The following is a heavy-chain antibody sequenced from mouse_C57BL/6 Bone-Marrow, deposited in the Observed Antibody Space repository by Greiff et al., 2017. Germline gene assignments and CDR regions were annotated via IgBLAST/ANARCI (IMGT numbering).Heavy chain of an antibody. Sequence: QVQLQQPGAELVKPGASVKMSCKASGYTFTSYWITWVKQRPGQGLEWIGDIYPGSGSTNYNEKFKSKATLTVDTSSSTAYMQLSSLTSEDAAVYYCARVISCDYDLFDYWGQGTTLTVSS. D-gene: IGHD2-4*01. CDR3: ARVISCDYDLFDY. CDR2: IYPGSGST. CDR1: GYTFTSYW. J-gene: IGHJ2*01. V-gene: IGHV1-55*01.